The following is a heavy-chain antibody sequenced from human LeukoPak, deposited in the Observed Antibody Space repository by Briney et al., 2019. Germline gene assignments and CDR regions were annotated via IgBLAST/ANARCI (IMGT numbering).Heavy chain of an antibody. Sequence: SGGSLRLSCAASGFTFSSYAMHWVRQAPGKGLEWVAVISYDGSNKCYADSVKGRFTISRDNSKNTLYLQMNSLRAEDTAVYYCARARGGQQLVVDYWGQGTLVTISS. V-gene: IGHV3-30*04. D-gene: IGHD6-13*01. J-gene: IGHJ4*02. CDR2: ISYDGSNK. CDR1: GFTFSSYA. CDR3: ARARGGQQLVVDY.